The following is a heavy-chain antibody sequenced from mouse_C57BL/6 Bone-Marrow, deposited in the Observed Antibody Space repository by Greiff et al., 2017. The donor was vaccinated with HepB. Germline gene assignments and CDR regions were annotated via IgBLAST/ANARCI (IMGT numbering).Heavy chain of an antibody. Sequence: VQLQQPGAELVRPGTSVKLSCKASGYTFTSYWMHWVKQRPGQGLEWIGVIDPSDSYTNYNQKFKGKATLTVDTSSSTAYMQLSSLTSEDSAVYYCARSHMNYDNYWGQGTTLTVSS. CDR1: GYTFTSYW. CDR3: ARSHMNYDNY. J-gene: IGHJ2*01. V-gene: IGHV1-59*01. D-gene: IGHD2-4*01. CDR2: IDPSDSYT.